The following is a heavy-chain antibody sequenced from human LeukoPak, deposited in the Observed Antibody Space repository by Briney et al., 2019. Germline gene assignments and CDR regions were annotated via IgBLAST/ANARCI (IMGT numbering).Heavy chain of an antibody. CDR3: ARGRSSGATPFDY. CDR1: GFTFSSYG. D-gene: IGHD5-12*01. V-gene: IGHV3-30*02. J-gene: IGHJ4*02. Sequence: GGSLRLSCAASGFTFSSYGIHWVRQAPGKGLEWVAFIRYDGSNKYYADSVKGRFTISRDNAKNSLYLQMNSLRAEDTAVYYCARGRSSGATPFDYWGQGTLVTVSS. CDR2: IRYDGSNK.